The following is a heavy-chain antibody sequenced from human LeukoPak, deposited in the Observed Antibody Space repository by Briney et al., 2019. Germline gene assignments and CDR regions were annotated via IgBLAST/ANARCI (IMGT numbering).Heavy chain of an antibody. V-gene: IGHV3-7*01. CDR2: IQPDGSEQ. J-gene: IGHJ5*02. Sequence: PGGSLRLSCVASGFTFSRNWMSWVRQAPGKGLEWVGNIQPDGSEQYPVDSVKGRFTISRGNARNSLFLQMNSLRVEDTAVYYCASQSFARFDPWGQGTLVTVSS. CDR1: GFTFSRNW. CDR3: ASQSFARFDP. D-gene: IGHD3-16*01.